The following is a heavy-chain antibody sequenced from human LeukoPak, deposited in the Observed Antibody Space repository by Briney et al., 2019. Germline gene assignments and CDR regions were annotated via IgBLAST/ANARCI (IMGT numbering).Heavy chain of an antibody. CDR2: INHSGST. J-gene: IGHJ5*02. D-gene: IGHD3-10*01. Sequence: TSETLSLTCAVYGGSFSGYYWSWIRQPPGKGLEWIGEINHSGSTNYNPSLKSRVTISVDTSKDQFSLKLSSVTAADTAVYYCAREVLWFGDPRCWSDPWGQGTLVTVSS. V-gene: IGHV4-34*01. CDR1: GGSFSGYY. CDR3: AREVLWFGDPRCWSDP.